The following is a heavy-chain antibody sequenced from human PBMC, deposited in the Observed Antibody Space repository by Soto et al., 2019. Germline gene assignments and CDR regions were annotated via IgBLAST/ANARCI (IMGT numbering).Heavy chain of an antibody. CDR3: ASLTVLGDIDSDY. Sequence: EVQLVESGGGLIQPGGSLRLSCAASGLSVSNNYMNWVRQAPGKGLEWVSVIYNDGRTLYADSVKGRFTISRDNSKNTVYLHMNSLRGEDTAVYYCASLTVLGDIDSDYWGQGTLVTVSS. CDR2: IYNDGRT. D-gene: IGHD3-16*01. V-gene: IGHV3-53*01. CDR1: GLSVSNNY. J-gene: IGHJ4*02.